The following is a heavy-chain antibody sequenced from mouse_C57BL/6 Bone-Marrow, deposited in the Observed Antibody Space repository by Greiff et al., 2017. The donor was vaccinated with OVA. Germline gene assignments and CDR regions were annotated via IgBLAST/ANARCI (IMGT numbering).Heavy chain of an antibody. CDR3: ASYGNYPFYYAMDY. Sequence: VQLVESGPGLVAPSQSLSITCTVSGFSLTSYGVHWVRQPPGKGLEWLVVIWSDGSTTYNSALKSRLSISKDNSKSQVFLKMNSLQTDDTAMYYCASYGNYPFYYAMDYWGQGTSVTVSS. D-gene: IGHD2-1*01. V-gene: IGHV2-6*03. CDR2: IWSDGST. J-gene: IGHJ4*01. CDR1: GFSLTSYG.